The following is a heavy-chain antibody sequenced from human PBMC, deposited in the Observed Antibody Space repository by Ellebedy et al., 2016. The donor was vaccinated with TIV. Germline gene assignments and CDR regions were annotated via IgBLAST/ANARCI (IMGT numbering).Heavy chain of an antibody. CDR1: GFTFRRYW. V-gene: IGHV3-7*03. CDR3: GKEELVAVTPYLDY. D-gene: IGHD2-15*01. Sequence: GESLKISCAASGFTFRRYWMAWVRQAPGKGLEWVADIKADGSEKYYLTAVEGRFTIARDNAKNSLFLQMNSLRAEDTAVYYCGKEELVAVTPYLDYWGQGTLVTVSS. CDR2: IKADGSEK. J-gene: IGHJ4*02.